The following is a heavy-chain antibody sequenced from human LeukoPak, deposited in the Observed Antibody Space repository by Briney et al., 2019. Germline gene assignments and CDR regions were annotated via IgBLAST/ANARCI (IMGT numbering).Heavy chain of an antibody. CDR2: INHSGST. Sequence: SETLSLTCAVYGGSFSGYYWSWIRQPPGKGLEWIGEINHSGSTNYNPPLKSRVTISVDTSKNQFSLKLSSVTAADTAVYYCARGREADYWGQGTLVTVSS. V-gene: IGHV4-34*01. J-gene: IGHJ4*02. CDR1: GGSFSGYY. CDR3: ARGREADY.